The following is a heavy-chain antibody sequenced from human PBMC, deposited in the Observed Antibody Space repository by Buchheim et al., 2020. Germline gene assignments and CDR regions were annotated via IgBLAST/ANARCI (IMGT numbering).Heavy chain of an antibody. J-gene: IGHJ4*02. Sequence: EVQLVESGGGLVQPGGSLRLSCAASEFTFSSYWMHWVRQAPGKGPVWVSHINTDGSSTNYADSVKGRFTISSDNATNTLYLQMNSLRAEDTAVYYCARWRELLQTLDYWGQGTL. CDR2: INTDGSST. CDR3: ARWRELLQTLDY. CDR1: EFTFSSYW. D-gene: IGHD1-26*01. V-gene: IGHV3-74*01.